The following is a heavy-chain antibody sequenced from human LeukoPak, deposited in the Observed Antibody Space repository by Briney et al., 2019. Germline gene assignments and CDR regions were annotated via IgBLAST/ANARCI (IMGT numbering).Heavy chain of an antibody. Sequence: ASETLSLTCTVSGGSISNYYWSWIRQPPGKGLEWIGYIYYSGSTNYNPSLKSRLTISIDTSKNQFSLRLSSVTAADTAVYYCARGAAGYSYGWGQGTLVTVSS. CDR1: GGSISNYY. V-gene: IGHV4-59*01. CDR3: ARGAAGYSYG. D-gene: IGHD5-18*01. J-gene: IGHJ4*02. CDR2: IYYSGST.